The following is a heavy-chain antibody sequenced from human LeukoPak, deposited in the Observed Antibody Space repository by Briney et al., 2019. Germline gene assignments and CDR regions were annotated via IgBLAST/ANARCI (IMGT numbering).Heavy chain of an antibody. CDR1: GLTFRSYE. CDR3: ARDGLSGDQAFDAFDI. V-gene: IGHV3-48*03. Sequence: GGSLRLSCAASGLTFRSYEMSWVRQAPGKGLEWIAYIRSSGSNMYYADSVRGRFSISRDNAKDSLYLQMNSLRAEDTAIYYCARDGLSGDQAFDAFDIWGQGTMVTVSS. D-gene: IGHD1-26*01. CDR2: IRSSGSNM. J-gene: IGHJ3*02.